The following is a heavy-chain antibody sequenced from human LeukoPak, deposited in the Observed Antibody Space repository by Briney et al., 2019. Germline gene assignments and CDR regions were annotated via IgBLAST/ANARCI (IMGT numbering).Heavy chain of an antibody. CDR3: ARDKGYYNFWSGSDY. V-gene: IGHV3-7*01. D-gene: IGHD3-3*01. CDR1: GFTFSNYW. CDR2: IKQDGSEK. J-gene: IGHJ4*02. Sequence: GGSLRLSCAASGFTFSNYWMNWVRQAPGKGLERVANIKQDGSEKYYVDSVKGRFTISRDNAKNSLYLQMNSLRAEDTAVYYCARDKGYYNFWSGSDYWGRGTLVTVSS.